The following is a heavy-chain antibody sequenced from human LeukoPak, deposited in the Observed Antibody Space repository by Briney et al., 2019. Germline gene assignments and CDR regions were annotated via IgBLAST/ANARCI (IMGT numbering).Heavy chain of an antibody. CDR3: ARLGQPNAFDI. CDR2: FYYSGST. V-gene: IGHV4-59*08. Sequence: PSETLSLTCTVSGGSISSYYWSWIRQPPGKGRECIGYFYYSGSTNYNPSLKSRATISVDTSRKQFSLKLNSVTAADTAVYYCARLGQPNAFDIWGQGTMVTVSS. CDR1: GGSISSYY. D-gene: IGHD3-16*01. J-gene: IGHJ3*02.